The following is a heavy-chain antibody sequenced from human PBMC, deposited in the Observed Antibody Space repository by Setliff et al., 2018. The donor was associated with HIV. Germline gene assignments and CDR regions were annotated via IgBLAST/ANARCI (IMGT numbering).Heavy chain of an antibody. D-gene: IGHD5-18*01. CDR2: IIPIFGTA. CDR3: ARPSDTAMVTVGYYYYGMDV. V-gene: IGHV1-69*13. CDR1: GGTFSSYA. J-gene: IGHJ6*02. Sequence: SVKVSCKASGGTFSSYAISWVRQAPGQGLEWMGGIIPIFGTANYAQKFQGRVTITADESTSTAYMELSSLRSEDTAVYYCARPSDTAMVTVGYYYYGMDVWVPETLLVTVSS.